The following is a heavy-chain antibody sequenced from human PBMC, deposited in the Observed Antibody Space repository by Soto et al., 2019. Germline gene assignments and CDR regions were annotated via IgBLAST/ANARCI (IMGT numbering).Heavy chain of an antibody. CDR2: INAYNGNT. CDR1: GYTFTSYG. Sequence: QVQLVQSGAEVKKPGASVKVSCKASGYTFTSYGISWVRQAPGQGLEWMGWINAYNGNTNYAQKLQGRVTMTTDTSTSTAYMELRSLRSYDTAVYYCAKDTGYYDSSGYHRSLGYWGQGTLVTVSS. V-gene: IGHV1-18*01. J-gene: IGHJ4*02. CDR3: AKDTGYYDSSGYHRSLGY. D-gene: IGHD3-22*01.